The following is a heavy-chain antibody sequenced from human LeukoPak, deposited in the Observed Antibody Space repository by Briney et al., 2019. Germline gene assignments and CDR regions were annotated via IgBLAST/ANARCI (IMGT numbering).Heavy chain of an antibody. D-gene: IGHD1-26*01. CDR3: ARAVGPRGGNWFDP. CDR2: VNPSSGST. J-gene: IGHJ5*02. CDR1: GYTFTSYF. Sequence: ASVKVSCKASGYTFTSYFIHWVRQAPGQGLEWMGVVNPSSGSTTYSQKFQGRVTVTGDTSTSTVYMDLSSLRCENTAVYYCARAVGPRGGNWFDPWGQGTLVTVSS. V-gene: IGHV1-46*01.